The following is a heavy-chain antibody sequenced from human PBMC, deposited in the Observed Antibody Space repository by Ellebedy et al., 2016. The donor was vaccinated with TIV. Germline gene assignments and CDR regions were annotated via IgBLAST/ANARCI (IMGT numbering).Heavy chain of an antibody. CDR1: GFTVSNNY. J-gene: IGHJ4*02. Sequence: GESLKISCAASGFTVSNNYMSWVRQAPGKGLEWVSVIYSGGNTFYAESVKGRFTISIDSSQNTLYLQMDSLRAEDTAVYYCASSPSQGYWGQGTLVTVSS. V-gene: IGHV3-53*01. CDR2: IYSGGNT. CDR3: ASSPSQGY.